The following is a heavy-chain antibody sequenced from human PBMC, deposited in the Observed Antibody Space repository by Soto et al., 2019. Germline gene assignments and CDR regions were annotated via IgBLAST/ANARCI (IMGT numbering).Heavy chain of an antibody. V-gene: IGHV4-30-4*01. Sequence: QVQLQESGPGLVKPSQTLSLTCTVSGGSISSGDYYWSWIRQPPGKGLEWIGYLYYSGSTYYNPSLKSRVTISVDTSKNQFSLKLSSVTAADTAVYYCAREVGRWTGLFDYWGQGTLVTVSS. CDR1: GGSISSGDYY. CDR3: AREVGRWTGLFDY. D-gene: IGHD3-9*01. CDR2: LYYSGST. J-gene: IGHJ4*02.